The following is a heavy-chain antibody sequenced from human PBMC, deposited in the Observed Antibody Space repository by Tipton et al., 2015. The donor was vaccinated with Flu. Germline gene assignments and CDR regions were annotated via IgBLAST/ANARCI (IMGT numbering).Heavy chain of an antibody. D-gene: IGHD1-14*01. CDR3: ARHLRYTNPTRTTPYFDY. CDR1: GGSISSSDYF. J-gene: IGHJ4*02. CDR2: VYYSGSA. Sequence: TLSLTCTVSGGSISSSDYFWAWVRQPPGTGLECIGSVYYSGSAIYNPSLKGRPTISVDTSKNEFSLRLTSMTAADTAVYYCARHLRYTNPTRTTPYFDYWGQGILVTVSS. V-gene: IGHV4-39*01.